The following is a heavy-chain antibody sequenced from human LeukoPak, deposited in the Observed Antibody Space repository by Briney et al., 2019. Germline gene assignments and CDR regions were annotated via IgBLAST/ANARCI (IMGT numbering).Heavy chain of an antibody. CDR2: IYTSGST. V-gene: IGHV4-61*02. CDR3: ARAGDGDYGYFDY. D-gene: IGHD4-17*01. Sequence: SQTLSLTCTVSGGSISSGSYYWSWIRQPAGKGLEWIGRIYTSGSTNYNPSLKSRVTISVDTSKNQFSLKLSSVTAADTAVYYCARAGDGDYGYFDYWGQGTLVTVSS. CDR1: GGSISSGSYY. J-gene: IGHJ4*02.